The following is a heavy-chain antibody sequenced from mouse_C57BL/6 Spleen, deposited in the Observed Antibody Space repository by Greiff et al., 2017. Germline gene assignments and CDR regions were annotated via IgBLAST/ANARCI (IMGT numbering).Heavy chain of an antibody. J-gene: IGHJ4*01. D-gene: IGHD3-2*02. CDR3: ARGVRPYYDAMDD. CDR1: GYTFTSYW. V-gene: IGHV1-69*01. Sequence: QVQLQQPGAELVMPGASVKLSCKASGYTFTSYWMHWVKQRPGQGLEWIGEIDPSDSYTNYNQKFKGKSTLTVDKSSSTAYMQLGSLTSEDSAVYYCARGVRPYYDAMDDWGQGTSVTVSS. CDR2: IDPSDSYT.